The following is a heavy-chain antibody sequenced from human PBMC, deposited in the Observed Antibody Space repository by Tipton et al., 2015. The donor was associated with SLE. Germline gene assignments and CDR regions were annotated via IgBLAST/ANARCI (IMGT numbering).Heavy chain of an antibody. D-gene: IGHD1-26*01. J-gene: IGHJ2*01. CDR2: IYISGST. CDR3: ARDPLGWELRTDWYFDL. Sequence: LRLSCTVSGGSISRGVYYWSWIRQPAGKGLEWIGYIYISGSTNYNPSLKSRVTISVDTSKNQFSLKLSSVTAADTAVYYCARDPLGWELRTDWYFDLWGRGTLVTVSS. V-gene: IGHV4-61*09. CDR1: GGSISRGVYY.